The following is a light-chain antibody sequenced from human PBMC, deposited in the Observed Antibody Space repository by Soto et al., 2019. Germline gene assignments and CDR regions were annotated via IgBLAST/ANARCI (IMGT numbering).Light chain of an antibody. CDR2: GAS. CDR3: EQYDKSIT. V-gene: IGKV3-20*01. CDR1: QSVSSSY. Sequence: EIVLKQSPGTLSLSPGERATLSCRASQSVSSSYLAWYQQKPGQAPRLLIYGASSRATGIPDRFSGSGSGTDFTLTINRLEPEDFAVYYCEQYDKSITFGGGTKVDIK. J-gene: IGKJ4*01.